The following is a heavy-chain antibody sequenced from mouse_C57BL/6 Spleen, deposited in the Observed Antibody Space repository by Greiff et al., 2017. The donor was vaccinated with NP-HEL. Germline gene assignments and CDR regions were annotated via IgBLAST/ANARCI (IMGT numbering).Heavy chain of an antibody. CDR2: IYPRSGKT. CDR1: GYTFTSYG. J-gene: IGHJ4*01. CDR3: ARRYYGSSYYAMDY. V-gene: IGHV1-81*01. D-gene: IGHD1-1*01. Sequence: QVQLQQSGAELARPGASVKLSCKASGYTFTSYGISWVKQRTGQGLEWIGEIYPRSGKTYYNEKFKGKATLTADKSSSTAYMELRSLTSEDSAVYFCARRYYGSSYYAMDYWGQGTSVTVSS.